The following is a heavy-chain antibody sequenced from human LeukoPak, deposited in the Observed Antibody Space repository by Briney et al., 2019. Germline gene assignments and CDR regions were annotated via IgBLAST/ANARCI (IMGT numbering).Heavy chain of an antibody. CDR3: AREGGYDILTGYQDY. V-gene: IGHV1-2*02. D-gene: IGHD3-9*01. CDR2: INPNNGDT. CDR1: GYTFTGYH. Sequence: ASVKVSCKASGYTFTGYHMHWVRQAPGQGLEWMGWINPNNGDTNYVQKFQGRVTMTRDTSISTAYMELTSLRSDDTAVYYCAREGGYDILTGYQDYWGQGTLVTVSS. J-gene: IGHJ4*02.